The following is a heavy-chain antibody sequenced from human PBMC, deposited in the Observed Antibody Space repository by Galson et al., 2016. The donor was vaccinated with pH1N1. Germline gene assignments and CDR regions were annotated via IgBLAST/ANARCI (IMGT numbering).Heavy chain of an antibody. J-gene: IGHJ6*03. CDR3: ARGAHSSAWYAWGYYYMDV. CDR1: GDSINSNY. Sequence: SETLSLTCTASGDSINSNYWNWIRQPAGKGLEWLGRVYSSGSTNYNPSLKSRITMSVDTSKSQVSLRLKSVTAADTAVYYCARGAHSSAWYAWGYYYMDVWGKGTTVTVSS. D-gene: IGHD6-19*01. V-gene: IGHV4-4*07. CDR2: VYSSGST.